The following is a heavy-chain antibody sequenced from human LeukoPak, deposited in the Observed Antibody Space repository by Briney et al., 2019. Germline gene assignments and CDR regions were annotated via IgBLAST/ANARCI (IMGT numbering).Heavy chain of an antibody. CDR3: ARGGGDFIDY. V-gene: IGHV4-30-2*01. CDR1: GGSISSGGYS. CDR2: IYHSGST. Sequence: SETLSLTCAVSGGSISSGGYSWSWIRQPPGQGLEWIGYIYHSGSTYYNPSLKSRVTISVDRSKNQFSLKLSSVTAADTAVYYCARGGGDFIDYWGQGTLVTVSS. D-gene: IGHD2-21*02. J-gene: IGHJ4*02.